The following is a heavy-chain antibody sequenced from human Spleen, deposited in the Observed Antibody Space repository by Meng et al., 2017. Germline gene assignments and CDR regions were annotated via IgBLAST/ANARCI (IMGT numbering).Heavy chain of an antibody. J-gene: IGHJ6*02. CDR2: TYYRSKWYN. CDR1: GDSVSSNSAA. D-gene: IGHD3-22*01. Sequence: SETLSLTCAISGDSVSSNSAAWNWIRQSPSRGLEWLGRTYYRSKWYNDYAVSVKSRITINPDTSKNQFSLQLNSVTPEDTAVYYCARDMADYYDSSGYRGMDVWGQGTTVTVSS. CDR3: ARDMADYYDSSGYRGMDV. V-gene: IGHV6-1*01.